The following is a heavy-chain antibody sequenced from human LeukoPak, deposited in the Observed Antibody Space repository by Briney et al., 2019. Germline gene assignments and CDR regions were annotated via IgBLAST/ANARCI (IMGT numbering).Heavy chain of an antibody. V-gene: IGHV3-33*06. CDR3: AKVKGVVVAATLYFDY. CDR2: IWYDGSNK. D-gene: IGHD2-15*01. J-gene: IGHJ4*02. Sequence: GGSLRLSCAASGFTFSSYGMHWVRQAPGKGLEWVAVIWYDGSNKFYADSVKGRFTISRDNSKNTLYLQMNSLRAEDTAVYYCAKVKGVVVAATLYFDYWGQGTLVTVSS. CDR1: GFTFSSYG.